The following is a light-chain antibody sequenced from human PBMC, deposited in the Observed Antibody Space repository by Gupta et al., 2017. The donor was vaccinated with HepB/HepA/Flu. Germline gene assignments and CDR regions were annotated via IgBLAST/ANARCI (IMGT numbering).Light chain of an antibody. CDR3: QVWDSDSDNVV. CDR1: NSGMKS. Sequence: SYVLTQTPSVSGSPGQTALITCDGDNSGMKSVHWYQQKPGQAPVLVVYDDYDRPSGIPVRLSGSHTGSAATLTINRVEAGDEADYYCQVWDSDSDNVVFGGGTKLTVL. J-gene: IGLJ3*02. CDR2: DDY. V-gene: IGLV3-21*02.